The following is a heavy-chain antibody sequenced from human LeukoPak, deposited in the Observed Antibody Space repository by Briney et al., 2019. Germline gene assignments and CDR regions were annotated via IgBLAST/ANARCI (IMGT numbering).Heavy chain of an antibody. J-gene: IGHJ4*02. D-gene: IGHD5-18*01. V-gene: IGHV3-23*01. CDR3: ARDLYSYGYYFDY. Sequence: TGGSLRLSCAASGFSFSSYAMSWVRQAPGKGLEWVSAISGSGVTTYHADSVKGRFTISRDNSKNTLYLQMNSLRAEDTAVYYCARDLYSYGYYFDYWGQGTLVTVSS. CDR2: ISGSGVTT. CDR1: GFSFSSYA.